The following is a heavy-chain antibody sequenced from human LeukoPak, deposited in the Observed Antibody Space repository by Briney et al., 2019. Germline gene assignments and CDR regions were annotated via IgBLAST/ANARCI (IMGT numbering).Heavy chain of an antibody. CDR2: ISGSGGST. Sequence: GGSLRLSCAASGFTFSSYAMSWVRQAPGKGLEWVSAISGSGGSTYYADSAKGRFTISRDNSKNTLYLQMNSLRAEDTAVYYCAKEHGATYYYDSSGYSDYWGQGTLVTVSS. CDR1: GFTFSSYA. CDR3: AKEHGATYYYDSSGYSDY. D-gene: IGHD3-22*01. V-gene: IGHV3-23*01. J-gene: IGHJ4*02.